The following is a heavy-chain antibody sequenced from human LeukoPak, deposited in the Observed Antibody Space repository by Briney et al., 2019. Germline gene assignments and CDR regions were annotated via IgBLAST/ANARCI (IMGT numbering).Heavy chain of an antibody. J-gene: IGHJ4*02. CDR3: AKDSKRFLEWSPYYFDY. CDR1: GFTFSSYS. CDR2: ISSSSSYI. Sequence: GGSLRLSCAASGFTFSSYSMNWVRQAPGKGLEWVSSISSSSSYIYYADSVKGRFTISRDNAKNSLYLQMNSLRAEDTAVYYCAKDSKRFLEWSPYYFDYWGQGTLVTVSS. D-gene: IGHD3-3*01. V-gene: IGHV3-21*01.